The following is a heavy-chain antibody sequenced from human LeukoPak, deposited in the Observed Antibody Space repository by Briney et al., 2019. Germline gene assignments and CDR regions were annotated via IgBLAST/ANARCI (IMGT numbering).Heavy chain of an antibody. CDR1: GGSISSYY. J-gene: IGHJ5*02. Sequence: SETLSPTCTVSGGSISSYYWSWIRQPAGKGLEWIGRLYTSGSTNYNPSLKSRVTMSVDTSKNQFSLKLSSVTAADTAVYYCARDLSFGWFDPWGQGTLVTVSS. V-gene: IGHV4-4*07. CDR2: LYTSGST. D-gene: IGHD3-16*01. CDR3: ARDLSFGWFDP.